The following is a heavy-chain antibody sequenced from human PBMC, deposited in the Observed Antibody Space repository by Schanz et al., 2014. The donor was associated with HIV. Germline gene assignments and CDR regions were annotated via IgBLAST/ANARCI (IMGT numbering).Heavy chain of an antibody. CDR2: MWYDESHK. CDR3: ARGGIWEWDQPPFLS. D-gene: IGHD2-15*01. J-gene: IGHJ5*02. Sequence: QVQLVESGGGVVQPGRSLRLSCTASGFTFSSSGKERVRQAPGKGLEWVAAMWYDESHKGYADSVKGRFTISRDNSKNTLYLEMNSLRPEDTAVYYWARGGIWEWDQPPFLSWVQGTLVTVSS. CDR1: GFTFSSSG. V-gene: IGHV3-33*01.